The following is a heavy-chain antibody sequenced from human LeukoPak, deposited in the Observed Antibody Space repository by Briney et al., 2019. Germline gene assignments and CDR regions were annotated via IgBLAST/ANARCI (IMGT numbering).Heavy chain of an antibody. CDR2: VSSSSSYI. Sequence: GGSLRLSCAASGFTFSSYSMNWVRQAPGKGLEWVSSVSSSSSYIYYADSVKGRFTISRDNAKNSLYLQMNSLRAEDTAVYYCARDFREAFDIWGQGTMVTVSS. CDR3: ARDFREAFDI. CDR1: GFTFSSYS. J-gene: IGHJ3*02. V-gene: IGHV3-21*01.